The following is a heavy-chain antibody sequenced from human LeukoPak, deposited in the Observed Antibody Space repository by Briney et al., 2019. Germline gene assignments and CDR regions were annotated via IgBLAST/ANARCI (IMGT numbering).Heavy chain of an antibody. CDR1: GFTFSNYA. V-gene: IGHV3-33*06. CDR2: IWYDGSNK. J-gene: IGHJ4*02. CDR3: AKGRGTAVTRAANY. D-gene: IGHD4-17*01. Sequence: GGSLRLSCAASGFTFSNYAMHWVRQAPGKGLEWVAVIWYDGSNKYYADSVKGRFTISRDNSKTTVSLQMNSLRAEDTAVYYCAKGRGTAVTRAANYWGQGTLVTVSS.